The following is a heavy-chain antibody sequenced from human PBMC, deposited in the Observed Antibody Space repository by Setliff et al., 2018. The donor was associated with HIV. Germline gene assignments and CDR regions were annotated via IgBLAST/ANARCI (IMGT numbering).Heavy chain of an antibody. Sequence: PSETLSLTCTVSGGSMSTYYWSWIRQPPGKGLEWIGYIYTSGSTNYNPSLRSRVTISVDTSQNQLSLNLSSVTAADTAVYYCARHGAFYYYYYMDVWGKGTTVTVSS. CDR2: IYTSGST. CDR3: ARHGAFYYYYYMDV. V-gene: IGHV4-59*03. J-gene: IGHJ6*03. CDR1: GGSMSTYY.